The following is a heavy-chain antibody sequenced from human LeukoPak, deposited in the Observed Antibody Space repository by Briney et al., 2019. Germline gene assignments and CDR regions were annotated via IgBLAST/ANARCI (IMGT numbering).Heavy chain of an antibody. J-gene: IGHJ5*02. CDR1: GGSISSGGYY. D-gene: IGHD3-9*01. Sequence: PSQTLSLTCTVPGGSISSGGYYWSWIRQHPGTGLEWIGYIYYSGSTYYNPSLKSRVTISVDTSKNQFSLKLSSVTAADTAVYYCARDRYDILTGTSLGSDPWGQGTLVTVSS. CDR2: IYYSGST. CDR3: ARDRYDILTGTSLGSDP. V-gene: IGHV4-31*03.